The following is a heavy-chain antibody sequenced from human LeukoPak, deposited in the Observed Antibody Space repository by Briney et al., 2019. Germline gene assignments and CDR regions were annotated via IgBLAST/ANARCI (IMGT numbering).Heavy chain of an antibody. CDR2: ISSSSSYI. V-gene: IGHV3-21*04. CDR3: AKGHGDYMDWYFDL. D-gene: IGHD4-17*01. J-gene: IGHJ2*01. CDR1: GFTFSSYS. Sequence: GGSLRLSCAASGFTFSSYSMNWVRQAPGKGLEWVSFISSSSSYIYYADSVKGRFTISRDNAENSLYLQMNSLRAEDMAVYYCAKGHGDYMDWYFDLWGRGTLVTVSS.